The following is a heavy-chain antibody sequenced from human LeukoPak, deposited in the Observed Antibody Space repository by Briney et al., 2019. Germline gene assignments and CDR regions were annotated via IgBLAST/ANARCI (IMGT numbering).Heavy chain of an antibody. J-gene: IGHJ4*02. CDR2: INPLSGGT. D-gene: IGHD5-24*01. CDR1: AYTFTGHY. Sequence: HGASVKVSCKASAYTFTGHYIHWARQAPGQGLEWMGWINPLSGGTKYAQKFQGRVTMTRDTSINTTYLELTRLTSDDTALYYCAREGKGYNFLKAWDFWGQGTLVTVSS. CDR3: AREGKGYNFLKAWDF. V-gene: IGHV1-2*02.